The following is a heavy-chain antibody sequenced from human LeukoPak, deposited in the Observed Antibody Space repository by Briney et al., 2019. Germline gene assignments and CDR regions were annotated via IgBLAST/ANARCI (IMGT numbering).Heavy chain of an antibody. Sequence: PGGSLRLSCAASGFTFSSYWMSWVRQASGKGLEWVANIKQDGSEKYYVDSVKGRFTISRDNAKNSLYLQMNSLRAEDTALYYCAKDKYYDSSGYYDYWGQGTLVTVSS. V-gene: IGHV3-7*03. D-gene: IGHD3-22*01. CDR3: AKDKYYDSSGYYDY. CDR2: IKQDGSEK. J-gene: IGHJ4*02. CDR1: GFTFSSYW.